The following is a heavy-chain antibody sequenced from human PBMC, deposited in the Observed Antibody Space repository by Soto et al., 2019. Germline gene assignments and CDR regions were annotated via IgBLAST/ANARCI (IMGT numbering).Heavy chain of an antibody. D-gene: IGHD3-9*01. CDR2: ISHSGTS. J-gene: IGHJ3*01. Sequence: QVQLQESGPGLVKPSGTLSLTCAVSGGSISSSHWWTWVRQSPGKGLEYIGEISHSGTSNSKPSLKSRVTRSVDKSKNHFSLTLTSVTAADTAVYYCARVVLTITRGAFDAWGQGTLVIVSS. V-gene: IGHV4-4*02. CDR3: ARVVLTITRGAFDA. CDR1: GGSISSSHW.